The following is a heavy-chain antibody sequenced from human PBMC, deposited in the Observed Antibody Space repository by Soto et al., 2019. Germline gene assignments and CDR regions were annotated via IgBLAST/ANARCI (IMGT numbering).Heavy chain of an antibody. Sequence: QITLNESGPTQVNPRQTLTLTCTFSWFSLPTSGVGVGWIRQSPGTAPEWIALIYWDDDKRYSPSLKSRLTFTKDTSKNQVVLKMADLDPAATATYYCAHRVLRTVFGCVTTTAIYFDFWGQGTPVAVAS. D-gene: IGHD3-3*01. CDR1: WFSLPTSGVG. V-gene: IGHV2-5*02. CDR2: IYWDDDK. J-gene: IGHJ4*02. CDR3: AHRVLRTVFGCVTTTAIYFDF.